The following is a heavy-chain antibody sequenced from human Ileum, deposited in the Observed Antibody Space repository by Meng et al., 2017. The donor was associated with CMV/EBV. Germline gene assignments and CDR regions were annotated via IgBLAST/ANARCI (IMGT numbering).Heavy chain of an antibody. V-gene: IGHV3-48*03. D-gene: IGHD6-13*01. CDR1: GFSFSSSE. CDR2: ISSSGSTI. Sequence: GESLKISCAGSGFSFSSSEMNWVRQAPGKGLEWVSYISSSGSTIYYADSVKGRFTISRDNAKNSLYLQVNSLRAEDTAVYYCARDARGLAATGGGHWGQGTLVTVSS. CDR3: ARDARGLAATGGGH. J-gene: IGHJ1*01.